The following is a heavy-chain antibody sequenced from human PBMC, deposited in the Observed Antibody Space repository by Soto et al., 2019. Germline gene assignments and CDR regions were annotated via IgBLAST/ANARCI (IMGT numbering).Heavy chain of an antibody. D-gene: IGHD1-7*01. J-gene: IGHJ4*02. V-gene: IGHV3-64*01. CDR2: ISSNGGTT. CDR1: GFTFSSYD. Sequence: EVQLAESGGGMVQPGGSQRLSCVVSGFTFSSYDMHWVRQAPGKGLEYVSSISSNGGTTYYGNSVKGRFTISRDNSKNTLYLQMGSLRAEDMAVYYCVRRVSGNYDYWGQGTLVTVSS. CDR3: VRRVSGNYDY.